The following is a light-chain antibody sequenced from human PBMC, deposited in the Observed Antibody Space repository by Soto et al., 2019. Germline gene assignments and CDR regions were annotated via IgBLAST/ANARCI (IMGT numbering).Light chain of an antibody. J-gene: IGLJ1*01. V-gene: IGLV2-14*03. CDR2: DVS. Sequence: QSLLAQPASLSWCPGQSMTICCSGTSSGVGGYDYVSWYQLHPVKAPKLMVFDVSNRPSGVSYRFSGSKSGNTASLTISGLQAEDEADYFCSSYSISTAYLFGTGTKVTVL. CDR3: SSYSISTAYL. CDR1: SSGVGGYDY.